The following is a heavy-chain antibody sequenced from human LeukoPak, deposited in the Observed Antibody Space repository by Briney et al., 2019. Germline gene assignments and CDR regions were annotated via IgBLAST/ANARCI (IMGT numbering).Heavy chain of an antibody. D-gene: IGHD6-6*01. Sequence: ASVKVSCKASGYTFTSYYMHWVRQAPGQGLEWMGWISAYNGNTNYAQKLQGRVTMTTDTSTSTAYMELRSLRSDDTAVYYCARSDSSGAFDIWGQGTMVTVSS. J-gene: IGHJ3*02. CDR3: ARSDSSGAFDI. CDR2: ISAYNGNT. V-gene: IGHV1-18*04. CDR1: GYTFTSYY.